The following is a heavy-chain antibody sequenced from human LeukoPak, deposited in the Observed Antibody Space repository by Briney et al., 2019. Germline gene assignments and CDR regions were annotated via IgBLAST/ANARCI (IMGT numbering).Heavy chain of an antibody. J-gene: IGHJ3*02. CDR3: ARDVSEGFGERVIDAFDI. Sequence: VASVKVSCKASGYTFINYNIVWVRQAPGQGLEWMGWISVHNGNTYYAQKVQGRVAMTTDRSTTTVYMELRGLRFDDTAVYFCARDVSEGFGERVIDAFDIWGQGTVVTVSS. D-gene: IGHD3-10*01. CDR2: ISVHNGNT. CDR1: GYTFINYN. V-gene: IGHV1-18*01.